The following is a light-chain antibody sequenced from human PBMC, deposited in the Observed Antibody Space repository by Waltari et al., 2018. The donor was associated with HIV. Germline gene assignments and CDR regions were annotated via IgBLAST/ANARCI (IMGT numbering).Light chain of an antibody. CDR2: AVT. V-gene: IGLV2-11*01. CDR1: SSDVGGYNY. J-gene: IGLJ2*01. Sequence: QSALTQPRSVSGSPGQSVIISCTGTSSDVGGYNYVSWYQQHPGKAPKLMIYAVTERPSGVPDRFSGSKSGNTASLTISGLQAEDEADYYCCSYVGSYTSDVIFGGGTKLTVL. CDR3: CSYVGSYTSDVI.